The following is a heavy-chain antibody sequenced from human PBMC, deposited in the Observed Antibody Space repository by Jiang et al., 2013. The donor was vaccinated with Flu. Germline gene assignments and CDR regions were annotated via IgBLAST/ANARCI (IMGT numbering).Heavy chain of an antibody. CDR2: IKWRSGTV. V-gene: IGHV3-9*01. D-gene: IGHD6-13*01. J-gene: IGHJ4*02. CDR3: VKDSIAEAAKRDFDY. Sequence: WVAGIKWRSGTVAYADSVKGRFTIFSDNAKNSLFLQMNSLRVEDTALYYCVKDSIAEAAKRDFDYWGQGTLVTVSS.